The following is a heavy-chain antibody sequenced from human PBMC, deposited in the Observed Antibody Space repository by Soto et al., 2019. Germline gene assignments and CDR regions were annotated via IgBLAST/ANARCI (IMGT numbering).Heavy chain of an antibody. J-gene: IGHJ6*02. CDR1: GFTVSSNY. CDR3: ARNSYGSGSYPRQYYYYYYGMDV. Sequence: EVQLVETGGGLIQPGGSLRLSCAASGFTVSSNYMSWVRQAPGKGLEWVSVIYSGGSTYYADSVKGRFTISRDNSKNTLYLQMNSLRAEDTAVYYCARNSYGSGSYPRQYYYYYYGMDVWGQGTTVTVSS. V-gene: IGHV3-53*02. CDR2: IYSGGST. D-gene: IGHD3-10*01.